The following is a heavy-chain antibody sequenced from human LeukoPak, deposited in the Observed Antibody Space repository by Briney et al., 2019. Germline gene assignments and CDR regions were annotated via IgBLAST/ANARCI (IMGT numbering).Heavy chain of an antibody. D-gene: IGHD2-8*01. V-gene: IGHV4-34*01. J-gene: IGHJ5*02. CDR2: INHSGST. Sequence: SETLSLTCAVYGGSFSGYYWSWLRQPPGKGLEWIGEINHSGSTNYNPSLTSRGTISVEKSKNKFSLKLTSVTAADTAVYYCARGGGRVVLMVYATRPNWFDPWGQGTLVTVSS. CDR1: GGSFSGYY. CDR3: ARGGGRVVLMVYATRPNWFDP.